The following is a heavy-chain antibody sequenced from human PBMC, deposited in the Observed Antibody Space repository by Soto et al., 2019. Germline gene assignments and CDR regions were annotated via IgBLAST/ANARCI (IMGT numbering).Heavy chain of an antibody. Sequence: HPGGSLRLSCAASGFTFSSYGMHWVRQAPGKGLEWVAVIWYDGSNKYYADSVKGRFTISRDNSKNTLYLQMNSLRAEDTAVYYCARGEYSSSSGYYYYGMDVWGQGTTVTVSS. J-gene: IGHJ6*02. V-gene: IGHV3-33*01. CDR1: GFTFSSYG. D-gene: IGHD6-6*01. CDR2: IWYDGSNK. CDR3: ARGEYSSSSGYYYYGMDV.